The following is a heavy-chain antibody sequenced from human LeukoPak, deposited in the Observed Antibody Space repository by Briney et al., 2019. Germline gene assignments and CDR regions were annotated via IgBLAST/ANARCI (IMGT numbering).Heavy chain of an antibody. CDR2: IHYSGNT. D-gene: IGHD5-18*01. J-gene: IGHJ4*02. Sequence: SETLSLTCAASGGSISGSSNYWGWIRQPPGKELEWIGSIHYSGNTYYNPSLKSRVTISVDTSKTQFSLRLSSVTATDTAVYYCARVSFGGYSYGYVDFWGQGTLVTVSS. V-gene: IGHV4-39*01. CDR1: GGSISGSSNY. CDR3: ARVSFGGYSYGYVDF.